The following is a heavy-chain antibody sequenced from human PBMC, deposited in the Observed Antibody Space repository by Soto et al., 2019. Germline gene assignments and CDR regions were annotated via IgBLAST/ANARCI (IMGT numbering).Heavy chain of an antibody. CDR2: IFYTGST. V-gene: IGHV4-59*11. CDR1: GGSISGHY. J-gene: IGHJ4*02. D-gene: IGHD6-19*01. Sequence: QVQLQESGPGLVKPSGTLSLTCTVSGGSISGHYWIWIRQPPGKGLEWIGYIFYTGSTNYNPSLRSRVTLSVDTSNSQFSLRLSSVTAADTDVYYCARVGSSGWSPDYWGQGTLVNVSS. CDR3: ARVGSSGWSPDY.